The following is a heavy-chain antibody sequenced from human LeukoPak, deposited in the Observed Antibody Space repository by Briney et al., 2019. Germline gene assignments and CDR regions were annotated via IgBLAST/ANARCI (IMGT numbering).Heavy chain of an antibody. J-gene: IGHJ5*02. CDR1: GGSISSGGYS. V-gene: IGHV4-30-2*01. Sequence: SETLSLTCAVSGGSISSGGYSWSWIRQPPGKGLEWIGYIYHSGSTYYNPSLKSRVTISVDRSKNQFSLKLSSVTAADTAVYYCARDGAHCSSTSCYARPIGDSWFDPWGQGTLVTVSS. CDR2: IYHSGST. CDR3: ARDGAHCSSTSCYARPIGDSWFDP. D-gene: IGHD2-2*01.